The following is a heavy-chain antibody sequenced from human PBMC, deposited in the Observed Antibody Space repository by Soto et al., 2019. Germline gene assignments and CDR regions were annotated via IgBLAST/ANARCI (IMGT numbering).Heavy chain of an antibody. CDR1: GGSIRSVGYY. D-gene: IGHD4-17*01. V-gene: IGHV4-31*03. J-gene: IGHJ4*02. CDR3: ARSKSMTTVTQYLDY. Sequence: SETLSLTCTVSGGSIRSVGYYWSWIRQHPGKGLEWIGYIYYSGSTYYNPSLKSRVTISVDTSKNQFSLKLSSVTAADTAVYYCARSKSMTTVTQYLDYWGQGTLVTVSS. CDR2: IYYSGST.